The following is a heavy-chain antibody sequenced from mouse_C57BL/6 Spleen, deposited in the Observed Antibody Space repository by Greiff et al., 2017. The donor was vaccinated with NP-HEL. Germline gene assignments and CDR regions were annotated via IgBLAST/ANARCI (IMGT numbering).Heavy chain of an antibody. J-gene: IGHJ3*01. V-gene: IGHV1-64*01. Sequence: QVQLQQPGAELVKPGASVKLSCKASGYTFTSYWMHWVKQRPGQGLEWIGMIHPNSGSTNYNEKFKSKATLTVDKSSSTAYMQHSSLTSEDSAVYYCANFYYDYDVFAYWGQGTLVTVSA. D-gene: IGHD2-4*01. CDR1: GYTFTSYW. CDR2: IHPNSGST. CDR3: ANFYYDYDVFAY.